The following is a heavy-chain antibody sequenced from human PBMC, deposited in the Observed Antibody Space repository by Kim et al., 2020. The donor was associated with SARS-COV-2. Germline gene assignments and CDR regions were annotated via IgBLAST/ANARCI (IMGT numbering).Heavy chain of an antibody. CDR1: GFTFSSYA. Sequence: GGSLRLSCAASGFTFSSYAMSWVRQAPGKGLEWVSAISGSGGSTYYADSVKGRFTISRDNSKNTLYLQMNSLRAEDTAVYYCAKDGGLITGTFYYYYYGMDVWGQGTTVTVSS. CDR3: AKDGGLITGTFYYYYYGMDV. J-gene: IGHJ6*02. V-gene: IGHV3-23*01. CDR2: ISGSGGST. D-gene: IGHD1-7*01.